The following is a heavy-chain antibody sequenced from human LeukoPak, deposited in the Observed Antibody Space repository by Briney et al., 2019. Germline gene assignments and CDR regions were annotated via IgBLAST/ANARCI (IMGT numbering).Heavy chain of an antibody. CDR2: ISSSSSYI. Sequence: GGSLRLSCAASGFTFRTYSMNWVRQAPGKGLEWVSSISSSSSYIYYADSVKGRFTISRDNAKNSLYLQMNSLRAEDTAVYYCARGLAVAGTGDYWGQGTLVTVSS. V-gene: IGHV3-21*01. D-gene: IGHD6-19*01. J-gene: IGHJ4*02. CDR1: GFTFRTYS. CDR3: ARGLAVAGTGDY.